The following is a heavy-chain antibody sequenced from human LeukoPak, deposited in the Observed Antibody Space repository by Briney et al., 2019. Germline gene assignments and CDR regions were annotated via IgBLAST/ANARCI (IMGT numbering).Heavy chain of an antibody. V-gene: IGHV3-30*02. D-gene: IGHD3-10*01. CDR3: ATDDYYGSGT. CDR1: GFTFSNFG. J-gene: IGHJ5*02. Sequence: TGGSLRLSCVASGFTFSNFGMHWVRQASGKGLEWVAFIRTDGGNEFYSDSVRGRFTVSRDNSKNTLYLQMNSLRAEDTAVYYCATDDYYGSGTWGQGTLVTVSS. CDR2: IRTDGGNE.